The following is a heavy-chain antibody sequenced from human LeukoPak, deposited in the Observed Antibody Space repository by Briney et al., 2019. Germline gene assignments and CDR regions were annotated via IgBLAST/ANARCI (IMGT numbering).Heavy chain of an antibody. CDR1: GGSVSTSDYY. J-gene: IGHJ4*02. CDR2: VFYTGKT. Sequence: SETLSLTCTVSGGSVSTSDYYWGWIHQSPVKGLEWIGDVFYTGKTNYNPSLRGRATISIDTSKIQFSLKLTYVTAGDSAVYCCASVFDSWGQGTLVTVSS. CDR3: ASVFDS. V-gene: IGHV4-39*07.